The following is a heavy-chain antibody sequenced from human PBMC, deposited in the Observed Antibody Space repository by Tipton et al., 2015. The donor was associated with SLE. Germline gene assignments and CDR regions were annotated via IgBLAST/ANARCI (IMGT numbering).Heavy chain of an antibody. CDR1: GGSISSSSYY. V-gene: IGHV4-39*07. J-gene: IGHJ6*03. CDR3: ASSRKEYYYSMDV. D-gene: IGHD6-13*01. CDR2: IYYSGST. Sequence: TLSLTCTVSGGSISSSSYYWGWIRQPPGKGLEWIGSIYYSGSTYYNPSLKSRVTISVDTSKNQFSLKLSSVTAADTAVYYCASSRKEYYYSMDVWGKGTTVTVSS.